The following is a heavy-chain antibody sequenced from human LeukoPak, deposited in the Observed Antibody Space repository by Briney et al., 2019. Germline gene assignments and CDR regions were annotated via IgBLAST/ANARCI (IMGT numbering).Heavy chain of an antibody. CDR3: ARDQRGQSKLLSRDSRDYGMDV. J-gene: IGHJ6*02. D-gene: IGHD3-22*01. CDR1: GGTFSNYA. V-gene: IGHV1-69*04. CDR2: IIPIFGIA. Sequence: ASVRVSCKASGGTFSNYAINWVRQAPGQGLEWMGRIIPIFGIANYAQKFQGRVTITADKSTSTAYMDLNSLRSEDTAVYYCARDQRGQSKLLSRDSRDYGMDVWGQGTTVTVSS.